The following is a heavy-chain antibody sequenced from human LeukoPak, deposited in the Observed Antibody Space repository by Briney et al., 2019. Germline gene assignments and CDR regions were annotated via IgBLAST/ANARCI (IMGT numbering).Heavy chain of an antibody. CDR1: GYTFTSNY. V-gene: IGHV3-66*02. CDR2: IYSGGTT. D-gene: IGHD1-26*01. CDR3: ARELH. J-gene: IGHJ1*01. Sequence: GGSLKLSCEASGYTFTSNYMHWVRQAPGQGLEWVSVIYSGGTTSYAEPVKGRFTISRDNSKNTLYLQMNILGAEDTAVYYCARELHLGQGTLVTVSS.